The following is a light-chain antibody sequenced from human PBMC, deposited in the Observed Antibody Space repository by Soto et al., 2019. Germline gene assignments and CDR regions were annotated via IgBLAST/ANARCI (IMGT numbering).Light chain of an antibody. CDR1: QSVRSY. CDR3: QQRSDWPRT. Sequence: EIVLTQSPATLSLSPGERATLSCRASQSVRSYLAWYQQKPGQAPRLLIYDASNRATGIPARFSGSGSGTDFTLTISSLEPEDFAVYYCQQRSDWPRTFGGGTKVEMK. J-gene: IGKJ4*01. CDR2: DAS. V-gene: IGKV3-11*01.